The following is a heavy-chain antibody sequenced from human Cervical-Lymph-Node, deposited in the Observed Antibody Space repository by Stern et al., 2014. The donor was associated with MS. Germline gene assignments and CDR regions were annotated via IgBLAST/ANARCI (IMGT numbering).Heavy chain of an antibody. J-gene: IGHJ4*02. V-gene: IGHV5-51*03. CDR3: ARGPVATVLGVVPYYFDY. D-gene: IGHD3-3*01. Sequence: EVQLEESGAEVKQPGESLKISCKGSGYSFTSYWIGWVRQMPGKGLGWMGIIYPGDSDTRYSPSLHGQVTISADKSIRTAYLQWSSLKASDSAMYYCARGPVATVLGVVPYYFDYWGQGTLVTVSS. CDR1: GYSFTSYW. CDR2: IYPGDSDT.